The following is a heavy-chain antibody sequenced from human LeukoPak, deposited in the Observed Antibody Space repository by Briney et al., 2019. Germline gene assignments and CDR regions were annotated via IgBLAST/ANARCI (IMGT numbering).Heavy chain of an antibody. D-gene: IGHD3-3*01. CDR1: GYTFTSYD. J-gene: IGHJ6*03. CDR3: ARGRTSVYYDFWSGYQNYYYMDV. Sequence: ASVKGSCKASGYTFTSYDINWVRQATGQGLEWMGWMNPNSGNIGYAQKFQGRVTITRNTSISTAYMELSSLRSEDTAVYYCARGRTSVYYDFWSGYQNYYYMDVWGKGTTVTVSS. CDR2: MNPNSGNI. V-gene: IGHV1-8*03.